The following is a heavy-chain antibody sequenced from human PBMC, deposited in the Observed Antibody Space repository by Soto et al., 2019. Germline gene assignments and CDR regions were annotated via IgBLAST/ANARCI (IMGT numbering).Heavy chain of an antibody. J-gene: IGHJ5*02. V-gene: IGHV4-59*12. D-gene: IGHD2-21*02. CDR3: ARVAYCGGDCYRGFDP. Sequence: SETLSLTCTASGASMSTYYWIWIRPAPGQGLEWIGYIYSSGSTNYNPSLKSRVTISVDRSKNQFSLKLSSVTAADTAVYYCARVAYCGGDCYRGFDPWGQGTLVTVS. CDR2: IYSSGST. CDR1: GASMSTYY.